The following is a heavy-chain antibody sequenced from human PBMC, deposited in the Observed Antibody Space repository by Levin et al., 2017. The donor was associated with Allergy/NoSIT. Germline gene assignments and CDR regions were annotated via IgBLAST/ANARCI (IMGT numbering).Heavy chain of an antibody. D-gene: IGHD4-17*01. J-gene: IGHJ4*02. Sequence: GESLKISCAASGFTFSSYAMSWVRQAPGKGLECVSALSGSGGTTYYADSVKGRFTISRDNSKNTLFLQMNSLRAEDTAVYYCAKRASFSAYGDYSFDYWGQGNLVTVSS. CDR3: AKRASFSAYGDYSFDY. V-gene: IGHV3-23*01. CDR1: GFTFSSYA. CDR2: LSGSGGTT.